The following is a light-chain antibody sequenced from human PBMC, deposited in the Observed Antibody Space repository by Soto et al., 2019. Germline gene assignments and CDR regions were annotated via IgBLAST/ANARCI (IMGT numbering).Light chain of an antibody. CDR2: AAS. J-gene: IGKJ4*01. CDR1: QDISSY. Sequence: DIQMTQSPSSVSASVGDRVTITCRASQDISSYLAWYQHTPGKAPNLLIYAASILHSGVPSRFSGSGSGTDFTLTISNLQPEDFATYYCQQADRFPLTLGGGTKVEIK. V-gene: IGKV1-12*01. CDR3: QQADRFPLT.